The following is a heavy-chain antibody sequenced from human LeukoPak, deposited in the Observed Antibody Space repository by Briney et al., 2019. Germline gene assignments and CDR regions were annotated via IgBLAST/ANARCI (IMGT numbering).Heavy chain of an antibody. CDR2: TSSSGSTI. D-gene: IGHD4-17*01. J-gene: IGHJ3*02. CDR1: GFTFSSYE. Sequence: PGGSLRLSCAASGFTFSSYEMNWVRQAPGKGLEWISYTSSSGSTISYADSVKGRFTISRDNAKNSLYLQMNSLRAEDTAVYYCARDPGDYVGNDAFDIWGQGTMVTVSS. CDR3: ARDPGDYVGNDAFDI. V-gene: IGHV3-48*03.